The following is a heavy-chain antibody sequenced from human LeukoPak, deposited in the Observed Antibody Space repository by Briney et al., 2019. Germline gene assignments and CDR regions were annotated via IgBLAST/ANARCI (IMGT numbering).Heavy chain of an antibody. CDR2: ISSGSRYI. V-gene: IGHV3-21*01. CDR1: GFTFSAYS. J-gene: IGHJ5*02. D-gene: IGHD2-15*01. Sequence: GGSLRLSCAASGFTFSAYSMNWVRQAPGKGQEWVSSISSGSRYIYYADSVKGRFTISRDNAKDSLYLQMNSLRAEDTAVYYCAKCSGGNCYHSDDHWGQGTLVTVSP. CDR3: AKCSGGNCYHSDDH.